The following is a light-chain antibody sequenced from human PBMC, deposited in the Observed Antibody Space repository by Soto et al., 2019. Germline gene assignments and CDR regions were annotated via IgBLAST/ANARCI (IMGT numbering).Light chain of an antibody. V-gene: IGKV3D-15*01. CDR3: QQYNNWALT. CDR1: QSVSSS. CDR2: GAS. Sequence: EIVMTQSPATLSVSPGERATLSCRASQSVSSSFAWYQQNPGQAPRLLISGASTRATGSPAMFGSSGCAAEFTLTISRQPAEYFADYCCQQYNNWALTFGGGTKVEIK. J-gene: IGKJ4*01.